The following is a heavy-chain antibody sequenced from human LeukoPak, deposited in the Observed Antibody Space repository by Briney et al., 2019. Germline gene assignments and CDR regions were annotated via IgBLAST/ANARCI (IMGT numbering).Heavy chain of an antibody. CDR3: ARDYYDSSGSKGL. CDR2: AYTSGST. J-gene: IGHJ4*02. V-gene: IGHV4-61*02. D-gene: IGHD3-22*01. CDR1: SGSINSDGYH. Sequence: PSQTLSLTCTVSSGSINSDGYHWSWIRQPAGKGLEWIGRAYTSGSTNYNPSLKSRVTMSVDTSKNQFSLKPSSVTAADTAVYYCARDYYDSSGSKGLWGQGTLVTVSS.